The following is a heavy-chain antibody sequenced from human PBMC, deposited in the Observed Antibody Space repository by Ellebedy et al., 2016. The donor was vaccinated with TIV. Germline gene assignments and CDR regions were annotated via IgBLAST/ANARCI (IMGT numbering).Heavy chain of an antibody. V-gene: IGHV3-21*01. J-gene: IGHJ6*02. CDR3: ARDAYGMDV. CDR1: GFTFRSHE. CDR2: ISSSSGYL. Sequence: PGGSLRLSCAASGFTFRSHEMTWVRQAPGKGLEWVSSISSSSGYLFYADSVKGRFTISRDNAKNSLYLQMNSLRAEDTAVYYCARDAYGMDVWGQGTSVTVSS.